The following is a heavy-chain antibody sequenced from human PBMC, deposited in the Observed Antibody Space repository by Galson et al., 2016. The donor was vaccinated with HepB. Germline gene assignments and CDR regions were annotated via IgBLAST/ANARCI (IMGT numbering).Heavy chain of an antibody. CDR1: GFTFSSYL. CDR3: ARDFMARGAILGYYDYGMDV. CDR2: INSDGTST. D-gene: IGHD3-10*01. J-gene: IGHJ6*02. Sequence: SLRLSCAASGFTFSSYLMHWVRQSPGKGLVWVSQINSDGTSTSYADSVKGRFTISRDNAKHTLYLQMNSLRAEDTAVYSWARDFMARGAILGYYDYGMDVWGQGTTVTVSS. V-gene: IGHV3-74*01.